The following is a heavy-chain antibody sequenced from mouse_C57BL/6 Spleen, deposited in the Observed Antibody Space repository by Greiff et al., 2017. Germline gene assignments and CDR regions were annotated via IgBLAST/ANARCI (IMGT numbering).Heavy chain of an antibody. Sequence: EVKLVESGGGLVKPGGSLKLSCAASGFTFSSYAMSWVRQTPVKRLEWVATISGGGGYTYYPDNVKGRFTISRDNAKNNLYLQMSHLKSEDTAMYYCARDRYKFYAMDYWGQGTSVTVSS. CDR3: ARDRYKFYAMDY. CDR2: ISGGGGYT. D-gene: IGHD1-3*01. J-gene: IGHJ4*01. V-gene: IGHV5-4*01. CDR1: GFTFSSYA.